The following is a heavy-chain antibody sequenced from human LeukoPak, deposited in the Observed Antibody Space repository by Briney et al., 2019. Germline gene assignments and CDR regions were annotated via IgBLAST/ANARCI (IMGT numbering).Heavy chain of an antibody. CDR3: ARFYDDGGNGRFDY. CDR2: IYYSGST. V-gene: IGHV4-59*08. J-gene: IGHJ4*02. Sequence: SETLSLTCTVSGGSISSYYWSWIRQPPGKGLEWIGYIYYSGSTNYNPSLKSRVTISVDTSKNQFSLKLSSVTAADTAVYYCARFYDDGGNGRFDYWGQGTLVTVSS. D-gene: IGHD4-23*01. CDR1: GGSISSYY.